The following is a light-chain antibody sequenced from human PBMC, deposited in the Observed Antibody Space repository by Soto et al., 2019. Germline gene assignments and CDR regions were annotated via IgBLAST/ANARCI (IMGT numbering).Light chain of an antibody. CDR3: CSYAGSSTLV. J-gene: IGLJ1*01. Sequence: QSVLTQPASVSGSPGQPITISCTVTSSDVGSYNLVSWYQQHPGKAPKLMIYEGSKRPSGVSNRFSGSKSGNTASLTISGLQAEDEADYYCCSYAGSSTLVFGTGTKVTVL. V-gene: IGLV2-23*01. CDR2: EGS. CDR1: SSDVGSYNL.